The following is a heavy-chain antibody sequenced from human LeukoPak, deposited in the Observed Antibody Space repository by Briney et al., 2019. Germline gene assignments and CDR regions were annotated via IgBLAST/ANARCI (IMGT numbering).Heavy chain of an antibody. CDR2: ISYDGSNK. CDR3: AKVGYSGYDGDDAFDI. CDR1: GFTFSSYG. Sequence: GGSLRLSCAASGFTFSSYGMHWVRQAPGKGLEWVAVISYDGSNKYYADSVKGRFTISRDNSKNTLYLQMNSLRAEDTAVYYCAKVGYSGYDGDDAFDIWGQGTMVTVSS. J-gene: IGHJ3*02. V-gene: IGHV3-30*18. D-gene: IGHD5-12*01.